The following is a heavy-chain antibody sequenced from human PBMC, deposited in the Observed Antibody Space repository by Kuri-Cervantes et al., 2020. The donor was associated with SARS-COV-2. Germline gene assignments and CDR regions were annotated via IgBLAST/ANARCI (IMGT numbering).Heavy chain of an antibody. D-gene: IGHD2/OR15-2a*01. Sequence: SLKISCAASGFTFHDYAMHWVRQGPGKGLEWVSGISWNSGGIGYADSVEGRFTISRDNAMNSLYLQMNSLRPEDTAVYYCAKGGNRALPFDYWGQGTLVTVSS. CDR3: AKGGNRALPFDY. CDR1: GFTFHDYA. J-gene: IGHJ4*02. V-gene: IGHV3-9*01. CDR2: ISWNSGGI.